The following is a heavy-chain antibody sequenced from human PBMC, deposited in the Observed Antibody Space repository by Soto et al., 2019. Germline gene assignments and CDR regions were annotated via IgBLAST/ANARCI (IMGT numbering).Heavy chain of an antibody. Sequence: QPGGSLRLSCAASGFSFQNYAMHWVRQAPGKGLEWGSGISWNRGTIGYADSVRGRFTISRDNAKISLHLQMNSLRPEDTAFYDCVKDKLYIKSEHYFDHWGQGTLVTVSS. CDR2: ISWNRGTI. D-gene: IGHD4-4*01. V-gene: IGHV3-9*01. CDR3: VKDKLYIKSEHYFDH. J-gene: IGHJ4*02. CDR1: GFSFQNYA.